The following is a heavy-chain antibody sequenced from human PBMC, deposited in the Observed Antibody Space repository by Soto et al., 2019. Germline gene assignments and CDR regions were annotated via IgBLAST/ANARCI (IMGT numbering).Heavy chain of an antibody. CDR3: ARGVVENCSGGSCYSYY. Sequence: ASVKVSCKASGYTFTSYDINWVLQATGQGLEWMGWMNPNSGNTGYAQKFQGRVTMTRNTSISTAYMELSSLRSEDTAVYYCARGVVENCSGGSCYSYYWGQGTLVTVSS. V-gene: IGHV1-8*01. D-gene: IGHD2-15*01. CDR1: GYTFTSYD. CDR2: MNPNSGNT. J-gene: IGHJ4*02.